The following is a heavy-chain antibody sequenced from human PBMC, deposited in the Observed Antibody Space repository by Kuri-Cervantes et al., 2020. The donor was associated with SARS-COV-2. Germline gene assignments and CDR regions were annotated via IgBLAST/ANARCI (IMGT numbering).Heavy chain of an antibody. J-gene: IGHJ4*02. CDR2: ISSSGSTI. D-gene: IGHD6-25*01. CDR3: ASLGSGKGAIDY. V-gene: IGHV3-11*04. CDR1: GFTFSDYY. Sequence: GGSLRLSCAASGFTFSDYYMSWIRQAPGKGLEWVSYISSSGSTIYYADSVMGRFTISRDNAKNSLSLQMNSLRVEDMAVYYCASLGSGKGAIDYWGQGTLVTVSS.